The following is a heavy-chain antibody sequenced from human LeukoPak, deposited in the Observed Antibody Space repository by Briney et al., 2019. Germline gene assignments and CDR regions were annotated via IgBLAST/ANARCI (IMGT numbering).Heavy chain of an antibody. CDR2: INHSGST. J-gene: IGHJ6*04. Sequence: SETLSLTCAVYGGSFSGYYWSWIRQPPGKGLEWIGEINHSGSTNYNPSLKSRVTISVDTSKNQFSLKLSSVTAADTAVYYCARIKIYSLLESFYDYYGMDVWGEGTTVTVSS. D-gene: IGHD1-26*01. CDR1: GGSFSGYY. CDR3: ARIKIYSLLESFYDYYGMDV. V-gene: IGHV4-34*01.